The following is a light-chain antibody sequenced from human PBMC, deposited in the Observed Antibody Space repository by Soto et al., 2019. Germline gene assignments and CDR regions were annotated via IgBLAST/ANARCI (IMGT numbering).Light chain of an antibody. CDR2: EVT. J-gene: IGLJ1*01. V-gene: IGLV2-14*01. CDR1: SSDVGSYNH. CDR3: ISYTGSSTSYV. Sequence: QSVLTQPASVSGSPGQSITISCSGTSSDVGSYNHVAWYQQFPGKTPKLIIYEVTYRPSGVSHRFSASKSGNTASLTISGLQAEDEADSYCISYTGSSTSYVFGTGTKVTVL.